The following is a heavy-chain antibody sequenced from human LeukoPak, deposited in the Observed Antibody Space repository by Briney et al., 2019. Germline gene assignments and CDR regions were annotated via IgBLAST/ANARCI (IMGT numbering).Heavy chain of an antibody. CDR1: GFTFSSYG. V-gene: IGHV3-33*01. J-gene: IGHJ3*02. CDR2: IWYDGSNK. CDR3: ARIKALAVAGRDAFDI. D-gene: IGHD6-19*01. Sequence: GGSLRLSCAASGFTFSSYGMHWVRQAPGKGLEWVAVIWYDGSNKYYADSVKGRFSISRDNSKNSLYLQMNSLRAEDTAVYYCARIKALAVAGRDAFDIWGQGTLVTVSS.